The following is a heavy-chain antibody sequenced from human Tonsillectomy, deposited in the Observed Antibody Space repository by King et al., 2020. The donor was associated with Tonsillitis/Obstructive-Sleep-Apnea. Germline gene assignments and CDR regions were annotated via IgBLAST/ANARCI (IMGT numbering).Heavy chain of an antibody. CDR1: DFSFSYYS. Sequence: LVQSGGGLVKPGGSLRLSCAASDFSFSYYSMNWVRQAPGKGLEWVSSISSSSSYKYYADSVKGRFTISRDNAKKSLYLQMNSLRAEDTAVYYCASSGDYNSPFDYWGQGTLVTVSS. J-gene: IGHJ4*02. V-gene: IGHV3-21*01. D-gene: IGHD4-17*01. CDR3: ASSGDYNSPFDY. CDR2: ISSSSSYK.